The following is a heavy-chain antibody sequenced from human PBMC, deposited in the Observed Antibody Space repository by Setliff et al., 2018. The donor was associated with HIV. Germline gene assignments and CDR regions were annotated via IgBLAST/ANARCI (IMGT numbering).Heavy chain of an antibody. CDR1: GGSISSANYY. V-gene: IGHV4-61*02. CDR3: ARGVLSLGTYYYYMDV. CDR2: IYTSGGT. Sequence: PSETLSLTCTVSGGSISSANYYWSWIRQPAGKGLEWMGRIYTSGGTHYNPALESRLTISVDPSKNQISLRLNSVTAAGTGVYYCARGVLSLGTYYYYMDVWGKGTMVTVSS. J-gene: IGHJ6*03. D-gene: IGHD3-16*01.